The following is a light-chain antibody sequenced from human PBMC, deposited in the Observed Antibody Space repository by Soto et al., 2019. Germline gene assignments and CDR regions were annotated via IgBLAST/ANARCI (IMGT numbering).Light chain of an antibody. V-gene: IGLV2-14*01. CDR3: SSYTSTNSWV. J-gene: IGLJ3*02. Sequence: QSVLTQSASVSGSPGQSITISCTGTSSDDGGYNYVSWYQQHPGKAPKLIIYDVSNRPSGVSTRFSCSKSGNTASLTISGLQAEDEADYSCSSYTSTNSWVFGGGTKLTVL. CDR2: DVS. CDR1: SSDDGGYNY.